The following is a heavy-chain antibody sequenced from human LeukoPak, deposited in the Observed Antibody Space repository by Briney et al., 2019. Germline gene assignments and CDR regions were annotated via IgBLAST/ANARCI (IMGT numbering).Heavy chain of an antibody. CDR2: IRSKANSYAT. CDR3: TTLVRGVILH. CDR1: GFTFSGSA. D-gene: IGHD3-10*01. J-gene: IGHJ4*02. Sequence: PGGSLRLSCAASGFTFSGSAMPWVRQASGKGLEWVGRIRSKANSYATAYAASVKGRFTISRDDSKNTAYLQMNSLKTEDTAVYYCTTLVRGVILHWGQGTLVTVSS. V-gene: IGHV3-73*01.